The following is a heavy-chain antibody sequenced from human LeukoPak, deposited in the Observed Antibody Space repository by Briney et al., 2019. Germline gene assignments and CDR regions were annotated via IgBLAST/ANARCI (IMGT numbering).Heavy chain of an antibody. V-gene: IGHV3-23*01. CDR1: GFSLTNFA. D-gene: IGHD5-12*01. CDR3: AKGAYDYIEMGYFDY. Sequence: PGGSLRLSCAASGFSLTNFAMSWVRQAPGKGLEWVSLIIGSSGDTFYADSVKGRFTISRDNSKNRLHLQMNSLRAEDTALYYCAKGAYDYIEMGYFDYWGQGTLVTISS. J-gene: IGHJ4*02. CDR2: IIGSSGDT.